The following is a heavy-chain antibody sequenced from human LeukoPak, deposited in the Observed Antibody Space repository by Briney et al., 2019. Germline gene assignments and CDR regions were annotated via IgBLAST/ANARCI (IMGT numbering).Heavy chain of an antibody. CDR3: ARNTNYFGSGNSFDY. CDR2: INPNTGDT. CDR1: GYTFTGYH. Sequence: ASVKVSCKASGYTFTGYHMHWVRQAPGQGLEWMGWINPNTGDTNYAQKFQGRVTMTRDTSIDTAYMELSRLKADDTAVYYCARNTNYFGSGNSFDYWGQGTLVTVSS. J-gene: IGHJ4*02. D-gene: IGHD3-10*01. V-gene: IGHV1-2*02.